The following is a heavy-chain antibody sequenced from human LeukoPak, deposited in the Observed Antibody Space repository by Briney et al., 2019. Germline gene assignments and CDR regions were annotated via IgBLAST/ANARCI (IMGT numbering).Heavy chain of an antibody. D-gene: IGHD3-22*01. CDR2: VSGTGSNR. CDR3: AKGNYYDKSGYYRIFDF. J-gene: IGHJ4*02. CDR1: GFTFGRYA. V-gene: IGHV3-23*01. Sequence: GGSLRLSCVASGFTFGRYALGWVRQVPGQGLEGVSSVSGTGSNRYYADSVKGRFTVSRDNFKNTLYLQMNSLRAEDTAVYYCAKGNYYDKSGYYRIFDFWGQGTLVTVSS.